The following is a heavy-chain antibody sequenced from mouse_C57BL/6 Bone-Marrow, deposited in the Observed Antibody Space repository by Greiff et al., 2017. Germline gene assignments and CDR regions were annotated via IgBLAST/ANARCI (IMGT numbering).Heavy chain of an antibody. D-gene: IGHD1-1*01. V-gene: IGHV1-37*01. CDR3: AGDYYGSSCFDY. CDR2: INPYNGDT. J-gene: IGHJ2*01. CDR1: GYSFTGYF. Sequence: EVKLMESGPELVKPGASVKISCKASGYSFTGYFMNWVKQSHGKSLAWIGRINPYNGDTFYNQKFKGKATLPVDKSSSTAHMELLSLTSEDFAVYYCAGDYYGSSCFDYWGQGTTLTVSS.